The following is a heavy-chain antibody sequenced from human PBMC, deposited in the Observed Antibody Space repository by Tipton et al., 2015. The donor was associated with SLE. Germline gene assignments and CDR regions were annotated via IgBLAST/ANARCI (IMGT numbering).Heavy chain of an antibody. CDR2: ISGSGNTI. CDR1: GFTFSSYE. D-gene: IGHD6-13*01. CDR3: AREGVSSPDY. Sequence: SLRLSCVASGFTFSSYEMNWVRQAPGEGLEWVSYISGSGNTIYYTDSVKGRFTISRDNAKNSLFLQMNSLRVEDTAVYYCAREGVSSPDYWGQGTLVTVSS. J-gene: IGHJ4*02. V-gene: IGHV3-48*03.